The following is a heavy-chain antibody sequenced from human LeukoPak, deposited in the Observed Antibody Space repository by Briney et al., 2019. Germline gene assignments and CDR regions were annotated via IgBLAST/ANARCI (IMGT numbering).Heavy chain of an antibody. J-gene: IGHJ4*02. CDR2: IIPIFGTA. Sequence: ASVKVSCKASGGTFSSYAISWVRQAPGQGLEWMGGIIPIFGTANYAQKFQGRVTITADESTSTAYMELSSLRSEDTAVYYCARIVGATTWGYYFDYWGQGTLVTVSS. D-gene: IGHD1-26*01. CDR3: ARIVGATTWGYYFDY. V-gene: IGHV1-69*13. CDR1: GGTFSSYA.